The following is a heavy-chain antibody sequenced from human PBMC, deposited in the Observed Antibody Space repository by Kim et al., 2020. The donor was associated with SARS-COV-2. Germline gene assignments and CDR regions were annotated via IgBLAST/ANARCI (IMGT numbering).Heavy chain of an antibody. CDR1: GFTFTSYA. CDR2: VSYDGGNK. CDR3: GRSLGIQAWQIADF. D-gene: IGHD5-18*01. V-gene: IGHV3-30-3*01. Sequence: GGSLRLSCAASGFTFTSYALHWVRQAPGKGLEWVAVVSYDGGNKYYADSVKGRFTISRDNSENTVYLQMNSLRAEDTAVYYCGRSLGIQAWQIADFWGQGTLVTVSS. J-gene: IGHJ4*02.